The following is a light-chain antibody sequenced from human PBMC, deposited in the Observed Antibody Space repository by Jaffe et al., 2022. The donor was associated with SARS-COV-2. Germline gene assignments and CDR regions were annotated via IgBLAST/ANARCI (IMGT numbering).Light chain of an antibody. Sequence: DIQMTQSPSSLSASVGDRVTITCRASQSISNYLNWYQQKPRKAPKLLIYAASNLQSGVPSRFSGSGSGTDFTLTISSLQPEDFATYYCQQTYTAPPWTFGQGTKVEIE. CDR2: AAS. CDR3: QQTYTAPPWT. J-gene: IGKJ1*01. CDR1: QSISNY. V-gene: IGKV1-39*01.